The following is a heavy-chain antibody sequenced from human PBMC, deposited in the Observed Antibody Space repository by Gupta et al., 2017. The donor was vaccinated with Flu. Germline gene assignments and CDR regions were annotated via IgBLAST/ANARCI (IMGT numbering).Heavy chain of an antibody. Sequence: EVLLLAYGGGWVQPGGSLRPSCAASGFTCDSYAMSWVRQAPGKGLGWVSAIGGSGGSTYYAVSGKGPFTISRDKTKNTLYLQMNSLGAEDTAVYYCAKTNNYYPFDYWGQGTLVTVSS. CDR2: IGGSGGST. V-gene: IGHV3-23*01. CDR3: AKTNNYYPFDY. J-gene: IGHJ4*02. CDR1: GFTCDSYA. D-gene: IGHD3-22*01.